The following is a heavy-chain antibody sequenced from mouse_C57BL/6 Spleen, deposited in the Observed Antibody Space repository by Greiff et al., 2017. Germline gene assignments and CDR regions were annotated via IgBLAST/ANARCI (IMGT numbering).Heavy chain of an antibody. Sequence: QVQLKESGPGLVQPSQSLSITCTVSGFSLTSYGVHWVRQSPGKGLEWLGVIWRGGSKDYNAAFISRLSISKDNSKSQVFFKMNSLQADDTAIYYCARKNYGSSYEFAYWGQGTLVTVSA. J-gene: IGHJ3*01. CDR3: ARKNYGSSYEFAY. V-gene: IGHV2-2*01. CDR2: IWRGGSK. CDR1: GFSLTSYG. D-gene: IGHD1-1*01.